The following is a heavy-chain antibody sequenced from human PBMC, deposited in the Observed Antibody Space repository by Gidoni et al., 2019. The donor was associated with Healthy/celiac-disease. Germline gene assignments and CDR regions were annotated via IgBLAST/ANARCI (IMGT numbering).Heavy chain of an antibody. CDR2: ISGSGGST. CDR1: FTFSSYA. CDR3: AKRTSNIVVVPAATAYDY. Sequence: EVQLLESGGGLVQPGFTFSSYAMSWVRQAPGKGLEWVSAISGSGGSTYYADSVKGRFTISRDNSKTTLYLQMNSLRAEDTAVYYCAKRTSNIVVVPAATAYDYWGQGTLVTVSS. J-gene: IGHJ4*02. V-gene: IGHV3-23*01. D-gene: IGHD2-2*01.